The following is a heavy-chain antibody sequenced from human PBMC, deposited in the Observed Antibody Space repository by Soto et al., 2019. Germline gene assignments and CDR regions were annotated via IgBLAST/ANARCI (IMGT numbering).Heavy chain of an antibody. V-gene: IGHV1-46*01. D-gene: IGHD1-20*01. CDR2: LDPSGLIT. Sequence: VQLEQSGAELKKPGASVYISCKSSGYPFSIFYIHWVRQAPGQGLEWLGVLDPSGLITNYAQKFQGSLSMTMDTSTATVYMQLTSLTYEDTAVYYCARDPPNWNDEYYGMDVWGQGTTVTVSS. J-gene: IGHJ6*01. CDR3: ARDPPNWNDEYYGMDV. CDR1: GYPFSIFY.